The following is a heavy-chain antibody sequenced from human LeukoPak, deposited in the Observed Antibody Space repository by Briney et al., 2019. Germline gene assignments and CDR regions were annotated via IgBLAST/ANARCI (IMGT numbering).Heavy chain of an antibody. CDR3: AKVPGYYYGSGALDY. Sequence: PGGSLRLSCAASGFTFSSYGMHWVRQAPGKGLEWVAVISYDGSNKYFADSVKGRFTISRDNSKNTLYLQMNSLRAEDTAVYYCAKVPGYYYGSGALDYWGQGTLVTVSS. CDR2: ISYDGSNK. V-gene: IGHV3-30*18. D-gene: IGHD3-10*01. CDR1: GFTFSSYG. J-gene: IGHJ4*02.